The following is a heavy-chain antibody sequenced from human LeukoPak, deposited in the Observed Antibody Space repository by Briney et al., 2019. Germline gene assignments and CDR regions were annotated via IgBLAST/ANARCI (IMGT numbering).Heavy chain of an antibody. CDR2: ISSSGSTI. D-gene: IGHD2-21*02. CDR1: GFTFSDSY. V-gene: IGHV3-11*01. J-gene: IGHJ4*02. CDR3: ARDLSPYCGGDCYSSAGY. Sequence: GGSLRLSCAASGFTFSDSYMSWIRQAPGKGLEWVSYISSSGSTIYYADSVKGRFTISRDNAKNSLYLQMNSLRAEDTAVYYCARDLSPYCGGDCYSSAGYWGQGTLVTVSS.